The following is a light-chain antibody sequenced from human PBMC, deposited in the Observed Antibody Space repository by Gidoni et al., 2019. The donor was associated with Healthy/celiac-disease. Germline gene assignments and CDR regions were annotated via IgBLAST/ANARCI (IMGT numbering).Light chain of an antibody. Sequence: ITCRASQSISSWLAWYQQKPGKAPKLLIYDASSLESGVPSRFSGSGSGTEFTLTISSLQPDDFATYYCQQYNSYPYTFGQGTKLEIK. CDR3: QQYNSYPYT. CDR1: QSISSW. J-gene: IGKJ2*01. V-gene: IGKV1-5*01. CDR2: DAS.